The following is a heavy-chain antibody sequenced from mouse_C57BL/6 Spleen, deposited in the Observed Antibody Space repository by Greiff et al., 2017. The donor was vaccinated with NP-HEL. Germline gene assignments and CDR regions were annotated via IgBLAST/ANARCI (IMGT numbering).Heavy chain of an antibody. D-gene: IGHD2-2*01. Sequence: EVMLVESGEGLVKPGGSLKLSCAASGFTFSSYAMSWVRQTPEKRLEWVAYISSGGDYIYYADTVKGRFTISRDNARNTLYLQMNSLKSEDTAMYYCTREHYGYENYLDYRGQGTTLTVSS. CDR3: TREHYGYENYLDY. J-gene: IGHJ2*01. V-gene: IGHV5-9-1*02. CDR2: ISSGGDYI. CDR1: GFTFSSYA.